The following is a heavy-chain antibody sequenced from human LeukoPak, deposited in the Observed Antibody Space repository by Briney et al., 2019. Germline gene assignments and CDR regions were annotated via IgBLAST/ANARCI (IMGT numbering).Heavy chain of an antibody. D-gene: IGHD3-22*01. J-gene: IGHJ4*02. V-gene: IGHV3-9*03. Sequence: GRSLRLSCAASGFTFDHYAMHWVRQAPGKGLEWVSSISWNSGTVDYADSVKGRFTISRDNAKNSLYLQMNSLRNEDMAFYYCARDVWPYTYYYDTHPLGGGFDYWGQGTLVTVSS. CDR2: ISWNSGTV. CDR1: GFTFDHYA. CDR3: ARDVWPYTYYYDTHPLGGGFDY.